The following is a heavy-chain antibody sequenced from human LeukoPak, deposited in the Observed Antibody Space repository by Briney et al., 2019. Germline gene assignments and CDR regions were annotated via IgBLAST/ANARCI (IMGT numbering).Heavy chain of an antibody. CDR2: INPSGGST. D-gene: IGHD3-3*01. CDR1: GYTFTSYY. V-gene: IGHV1-46*01. Sequence: ASVKVSCKASGYTFTSYYMHWVRQAPGQGLEWMGIINPSGGSTSYAQKFQGRVTMTRDMSTSTVYMELSSLRSEDTAVYYCARSGTIFGVVNVWGQGTLVTVSS. CDR3: ARSGTIFGVVNV. J-gene: IGHJ4*02.